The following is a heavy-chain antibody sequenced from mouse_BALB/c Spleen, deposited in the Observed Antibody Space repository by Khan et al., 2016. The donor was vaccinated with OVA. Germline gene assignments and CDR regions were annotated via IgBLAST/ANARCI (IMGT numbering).Heavy chain of an antibody. V-gene: IGHV5-17*02. D-gene: IGHD1-2*01. CDR3: ARSYGYYFDY. CDR2: ISSGSSTI. Sequence: EVELVESGGGLVQPGGSRKLSCAASGFTFSSFEMHWVRQAPEKGLEWVAYISSGSSTIYYADTVKGRFTISRDNPKNTLFLQMTSLRSEDTAMYYCARSYGYYFDYWGQGTTLTVSS. J-gene: IGHJ2*01. CDR1: GFTFSSFE.